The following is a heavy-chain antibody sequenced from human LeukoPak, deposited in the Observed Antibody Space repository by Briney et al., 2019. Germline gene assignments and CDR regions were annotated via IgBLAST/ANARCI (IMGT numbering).Heavy chain of an antibody. CDR2: ISYDGNNK. Sequence: QTGGSLRLSCAASGFTFSNAYMNWVRQAPGKGLEWVTIISYDGNNKYFADSVKGRFTISRDNSKNTLYLQMNSLRAEDTAVYYCARGALGQDFDYWGQGTLVTVSS. V-gene: IGHV3-30*03. J-gene: IGHJ4*02. D-gene: IGHD7-27*01. CDR1: GFTFSNAY. CDR3: ARGALGQDFDY.